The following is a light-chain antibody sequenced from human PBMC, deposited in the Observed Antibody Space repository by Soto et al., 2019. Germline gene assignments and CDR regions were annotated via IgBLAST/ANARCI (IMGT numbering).Light chain of an antibody. CDR3: QQHNNWPPWT. Sequence: ETVMTQSPATLSVSPGEGATLSCRASQTINNNLAWYQQKPGQAPRLLIYGASRRATGVPARFSGSGSGTEFTLTISSLQSEDFAVYYCQQHNNWPPWTFGQGTKVDIK. V-gene: IGKV3-15*01. CDR2: GAS. CDR1: QTINNN. J-gene: IGKJ1*01.